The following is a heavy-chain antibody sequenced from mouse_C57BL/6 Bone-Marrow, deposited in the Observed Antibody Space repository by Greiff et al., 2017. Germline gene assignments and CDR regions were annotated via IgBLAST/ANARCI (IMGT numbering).Heavy chain of an antibody. D-gene: IGHD4-1*01. Sequence: VKLMESGAELVRPGTSVKVSCKAFGYAFTNYLIEWVKQRPGQGLEWIGVINPGSGGTNYNEKFKGKATLTADKSSSTAYMQLSSLTSEDSAVYFCARSKNWDSWFAYWGQGTLVTVSA. CDR3: ARSKNWDSWFAY. CDR2: INPGSGGT. J-gene: IGHJ3*01. V-gene: IGHV1-54*01. CDR1: GYAFTNYL.